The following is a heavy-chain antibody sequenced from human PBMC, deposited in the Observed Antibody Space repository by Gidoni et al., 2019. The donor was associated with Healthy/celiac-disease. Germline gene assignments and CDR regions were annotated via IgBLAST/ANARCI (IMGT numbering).Heavy chain of an antibody. CDR3: AKEGRGIQH. CDR1: GRSFSGYY. Sequence: QVQLQQWGAGLWRPSETLSLTCAVYGRSFSGYYWSWIRQPPGKGLEWIGEINHSGSTNYNPSLKSRVTISVDTSKNQFSLKLSSVTAADTAVYYCAKEGRGIQHWGQGTLVTVSS. D-gene: IGHD3-16*01. J-gene: IGHJ1*01. V-gene: IGHV4-34*01. CDR2: INHSGST.